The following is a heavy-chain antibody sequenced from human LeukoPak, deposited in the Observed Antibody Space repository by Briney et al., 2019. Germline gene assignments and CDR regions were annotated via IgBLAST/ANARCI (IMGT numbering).Heavy chain of an antibody. V-gene: IGHV4-39*01. Sequence: SETLSLTCTVSGGSISSSTYYWDWIRQPPGKGLEWIGNFYNSGSTYYNLSLKSRVTISGDTSKNQFSLKLSSVTAADTAVYYCARHSGYENAFDIWGQGTMVTVSS. J-gene: IGHJ3*02. D-gene: IGHD5-12*01. CDR3: ARHSGYENAFDI. CDR2: FYNSGST. CDR1: GGSISSSTYY.